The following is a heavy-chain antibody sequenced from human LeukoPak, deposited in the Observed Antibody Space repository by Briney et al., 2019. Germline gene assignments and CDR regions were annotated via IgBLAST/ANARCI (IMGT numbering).Heavy chain of an antibody. CDR2: INPNTGGT. V-gene: IGHV1-2*02. CDR3: ARAPMIVVVFPPRLDF. J-gene: IGHJ4*02. Sequence: ASVKVSCKTSGYTFTGYYMRWVRQAPGQGLEWMGWINPNTGGTNYAQKFQGRVTMTSDTSISTAYMELSSLRSDDTAVYYCARAPMIVVVFPPRLDFWGQGTLVTVSS. CDR1: GYTFTGYY. D-gene: IGHD3-22*01.